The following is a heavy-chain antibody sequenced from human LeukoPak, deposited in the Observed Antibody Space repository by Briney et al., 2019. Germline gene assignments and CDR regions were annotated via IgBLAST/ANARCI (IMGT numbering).Heavy chain of an antibody. D-gene: IGHD3-22*01. V-gene: IGHV1-69*05. J-gene: IGHJ4*02. CDR1: GGTLSSYS. Sequence: ASVKVSCKAFGGTLSSYSISWVRQGPGQGLVWIATIIPIFGTANYAQKFQGRVTITTDESTSAAYMELSSLRSEDTAVYYCARDLYYYDSSGYSPYYFDYWGQGTLVTVSS. CDR3: ARDLYYYDSSGYSPYYFDY. CDR2: IIPIFGTA.